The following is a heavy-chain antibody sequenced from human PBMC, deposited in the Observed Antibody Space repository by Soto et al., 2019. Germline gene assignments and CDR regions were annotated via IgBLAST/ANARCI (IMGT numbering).Heavy chain of an antibody. D-gene: IGHD3-10*01. J-gene: IGHJ6*02. CDR2: ISGSGGST. Sequence: GGSLRLSCAASGFTFSSYAMSWVRQAPGKGLEWVSAISGSGGSTYYADSVKGRFTISRDNSKNTLYLQMNSLRAEDTAVYYCAKDMGYGSGSYGYYYYGMDVWGQGTTVTVSS. V-gene: IGHV3-23*01. CDR1: GFTFSSYA. CDR3: AKDMGYGSGSYGYYYYGMDV.